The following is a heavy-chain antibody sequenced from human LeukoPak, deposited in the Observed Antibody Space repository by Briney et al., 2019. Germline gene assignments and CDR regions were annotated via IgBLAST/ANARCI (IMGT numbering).Heavy chain of an antibody. CDR1: GGSISSSSYY. Sequence: SETLSLTCTVSGGSISSSSYYWGWIRQPPGKGLEWIGSIYYSGSTYYNPSLKSRVTISVDTSKNQFSLKLSSVTAADTAVYYCAIAIAAAGTDWFDPGAREPWSPSPQ. CDR3: AIAIAAAGTDWFDP. D-gene: IGHD6-13*01. J-gene: IGHJ5*02. V-gene: IGHV4-39*01. CDR2: IYYSGST.